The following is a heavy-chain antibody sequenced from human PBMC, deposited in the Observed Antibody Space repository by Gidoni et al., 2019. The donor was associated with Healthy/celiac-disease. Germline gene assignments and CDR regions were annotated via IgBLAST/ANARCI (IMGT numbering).Heavy chain of an antibody. D-gene: IGHD3-10*01. CDR3: AKDRESGLLWFGLFDP. V-gene: IGHV3-23*01. Sequence: EVQLLESGGGLVQPGGSLRLSCAASGFTCSSYAMSCVRQAPGKGLEWVSAISGSGGSTYYADSVKGRFTISRDNSKNTLYLQRNSRRAEDTAVYYCAKDRESGLLWFGLFDPWGQGTLVTVSS. J-gene: IGHJ5*02. CDR2: ISGSGGST. CDR1: GFTCSSYA.